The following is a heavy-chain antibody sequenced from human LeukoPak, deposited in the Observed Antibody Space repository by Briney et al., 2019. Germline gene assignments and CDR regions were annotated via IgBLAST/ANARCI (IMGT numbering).Heavy chain of an antibody. D-gene: IGHD3-9*01. Sequence: GGSLRLSCAASGFTFSSYAMSWVRQAPGKGLEWVSAISGSGGSTYYADSVKGRFTISRDNSKNTLYLQMNSLRAEDTAVYYCAKNEVLRYFDWLGRDQSGWFDPWGQGTLVTVSS. CDR1: GFTFSSYA. J-gene: IGHJ5*02. CDR2: ISGSGGST. CDR3: AKNEVLRYFDWLGRDQSGWFDP. V-gene: IGHV3-23*01.